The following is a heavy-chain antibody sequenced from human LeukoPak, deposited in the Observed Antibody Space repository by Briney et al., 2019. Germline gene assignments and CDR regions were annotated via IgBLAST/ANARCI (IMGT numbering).Heavy chain of an antibody. CDR1: GFTFSSYW. J-gene: IGHJ4*02. D-gene: IGHD3-16*02. Sequence: GGSLRLSCAASGFTFSSYWMSWVRQAPGKGLEWVANIKEDGSERHYVDSIKGRFTISRDNAKDSLFLQMSSLRDEDTAVYYCARGRNGWILYDYVWGSYRYTFDYRGQGTLVTVSS. CDR3: ARGRNGWILYDYVWGSYRYTFDY. CDR2: IKEDGSER. V-gene: IGHV3-7*01.